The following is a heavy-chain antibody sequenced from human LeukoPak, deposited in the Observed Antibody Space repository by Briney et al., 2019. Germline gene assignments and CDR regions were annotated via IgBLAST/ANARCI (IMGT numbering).Heavy chain of an antibody. D-gene: IGHD6-19*01. V-gene: IGHV4-38-2*02. CDR2: IYHSGST. CDR1: GYSISSGYY. Sequence: SETLSLTCIVSGYSISSGYYWGWIRQPPGKGLEWIGSIYHSGSTYYNPSLKSRVTISVDTSKNQFSLKLSSVTAADTAVYYCARGIRYSSGWYYYYYMDVWGKGTTVTVSS. CDR3: ARGIRYSSGWYYYYYMDV. J-gene: IGHJ6*03.